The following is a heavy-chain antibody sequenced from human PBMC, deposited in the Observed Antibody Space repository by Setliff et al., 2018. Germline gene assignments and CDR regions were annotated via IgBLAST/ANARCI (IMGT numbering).Heavy chain of an antibody. J-gene: IGHJ5*02. CDR1: GYSFTNYG. CDR3: ARATRDSDGWYYEYRWFDP. D-gene: IGHD6-19*01. Sequence: ASVKVSCKTSGYSFTNYGINWVRQAPGQGLEWMGWNSVYARRFQGRVTMTIDTPTSTAYMELSSLRSEDTAVYCCARATRDSDGWYYEYRWFDPWGQGTLVTVSS. CDR2: NSV. V-gene: IGHV1-18*01.